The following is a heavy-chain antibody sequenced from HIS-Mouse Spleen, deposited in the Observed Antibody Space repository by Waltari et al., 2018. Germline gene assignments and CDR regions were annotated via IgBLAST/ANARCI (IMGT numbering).Heavy chain of an antibody. V-gene: IGHV1-2*02. D-gene: IGHD6-19*01. CDR3: ASDTIAVAGLTRDY. CDR1: GYTFTGYY. Sequence: QVQLVQSGAEVKKPGASVKVSCKASGYTFTGYYMHWLRQAPGKGLEWMGWINPKSGGTNYAQKFQGRVTMTRDTSISTAYMELSRLRSDDTAVYYCASDTIAVAGLTRDYWGQGTLVTVSS. J-gene: IGHJ4*02. CDR2: INPKSGGT.